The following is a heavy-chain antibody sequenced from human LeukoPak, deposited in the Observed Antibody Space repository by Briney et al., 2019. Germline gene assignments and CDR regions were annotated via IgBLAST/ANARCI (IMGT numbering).Heavy chain of an antibody. Sequence: SVKVSCKASGGTFSSCTISWVRQAPGQGLEWMGRIIPILGIANYAQKFQGRVTITADKSTSTAYMELSSLRSEDTAVYYCARDGGIAALYYYYYMDVWGKGTTVTVSS. V-gene: IGHV1-69*04. CDR3: ARDGGIAALYYYYYMDV. CDR1: GGTFSSCT. J-gene: IGHJ6*03. D-gene: IGHD6-6*01. CDR2: IIPILGIA.